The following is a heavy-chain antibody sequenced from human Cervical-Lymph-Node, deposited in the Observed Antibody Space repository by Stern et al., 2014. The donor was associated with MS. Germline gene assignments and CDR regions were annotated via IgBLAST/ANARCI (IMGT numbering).Heavy chain of an antibody. D-gene: IGHD6-25*01. Sequence: EVQLVESGAGVKKPGDSLKISCKGSGYKFTTYWIGWVRQMPGKGLEWMGGIQPCDSNTRYSPPFQGQVTISADRSIDTAYLQWNSLKASDSAMYFCARQVPYNSAYYDSWGQGTLVTVSS. V-gene: IGHV5-51*01. CDR1: GYKFTTYW. J-gene: IGHJ4*01. CDR3: ARQVPYNSAYYDS. CDR2: IQPCDSNT.